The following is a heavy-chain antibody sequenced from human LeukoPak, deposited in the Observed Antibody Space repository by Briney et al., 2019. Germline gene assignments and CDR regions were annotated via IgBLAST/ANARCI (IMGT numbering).Heavy chain of an antibody. D-gene: IGHD3-9*01. CDR2: IRSKAYGGAT. Sequence: LSGRSLRLSCTASGFTFGDYGVSWIRQAPGKGLEWLGCIRSKAYGGATEYAASVKGRFIISRDDSESIAYLEMKTLKTEDTAVYYCFPFYFDGIGVPYPWLAPWGQGPRVTVSS. V-gene: IGHV3-49*03. CDR3: FPFYFDGIGVPYPWLAP. CDR1: GFTFGDYG. J-gene: IGHJ5*02.